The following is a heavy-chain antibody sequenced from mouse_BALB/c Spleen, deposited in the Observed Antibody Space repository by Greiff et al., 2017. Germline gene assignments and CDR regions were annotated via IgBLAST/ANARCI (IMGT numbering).Heavy chain of an antibody. Sequence: VQLQHSGPELVRPGVSVKISCKGSGYTFTDYAMHWVKQSHAKSLEWIGVISTYYGNTNYNQKFKGKATMTVDKSSSTAYMELARLTSEDSAIYYCARGGSYDYDGAYWGQGTLVTVSA. V-gene: IGHV1-67*01. CDR2: ISTYYGNT. D-gene: IGHD2-4*01. CDR1: GYTFTDYA. J-gene: IGHJ3*01. CDR3: ARGGSYDYDGAY.